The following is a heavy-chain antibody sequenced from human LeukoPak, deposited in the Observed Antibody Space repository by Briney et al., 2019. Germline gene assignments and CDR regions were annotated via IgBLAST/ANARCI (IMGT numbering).Heavy chain of an antibody. CDR3: ARATPLPTNNWFDP. CDR1: GYTFTGYY. Sequence: GASVKVSCKASGYTFTGYYMHWVRQAPGQGLEWMGWINPNSGGTNYAQKFQGWVTMTRDTSINTAYMELSRLRSDDTAVYYCARATPLPTNNWFDPWGQGTLVTVSS. J-gene: IGHJ5*02. CDR2: INPNSGGT. D-gene: IGHD2-2*01. V-gene: IGHV1-2*04.